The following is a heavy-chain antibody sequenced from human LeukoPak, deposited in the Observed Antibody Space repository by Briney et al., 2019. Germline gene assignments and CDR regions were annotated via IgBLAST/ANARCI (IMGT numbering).Heavy chain of an antibody. V-gene: IGHV3-30*02. D-gene: IGHD2-2*01. J-gene: IGHJ4*02. CDR2: IRYDGSNK. Sequence: PGGSLRLSCAASGFTFNSYGMNWVRQAPGKGLEWVAFIRYDGSNKYYADSVKGRFTISRDNSKNTLYLQMNSLRAEDTAVYYCAKADIVVVPAAPASLDYWGQGTLVTVSS. CDR1: GFTFNSYG. CDR3: AKADIVVVPAAPASLDY.